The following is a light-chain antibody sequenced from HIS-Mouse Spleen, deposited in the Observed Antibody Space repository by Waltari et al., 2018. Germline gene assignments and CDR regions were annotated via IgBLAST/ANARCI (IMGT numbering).Light chain of an antibody. Sequence: SYVLTQPPSVSVAPGKTARITCGGNNIGSKSVHWYQQKPGQDPVLVVYEDGDRPSGIHERCSGSNFGNRATLTISRVEAGDEVDYYCQVWDSSSDHPYVFGTGTKVTVL. J-gene: IGLJ1*01. CDR2: EDG. V-gene: IGLV3-21*03. CDR1: NIGSKS. CDR3: QVWDSSSDHPYV.